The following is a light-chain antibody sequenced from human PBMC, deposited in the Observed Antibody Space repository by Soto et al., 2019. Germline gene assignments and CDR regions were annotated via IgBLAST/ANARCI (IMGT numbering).Light chain of an antibody. CDR2: SAS. CDR3: QQSSSNPLT. CDR1: PSISSY. V-gene: IGKV1-39*01. Sequence: DIQMTQSPSSLSASVGDRVTITCRASPSISSYLNWYQQKPGKAPNLLIYSASKLHSGVPSRFSGSGSGTDFTLIISSLQPEDFATYYCQQSSSNPLTFGGGTRV. J-gene: IGKJ4*01.